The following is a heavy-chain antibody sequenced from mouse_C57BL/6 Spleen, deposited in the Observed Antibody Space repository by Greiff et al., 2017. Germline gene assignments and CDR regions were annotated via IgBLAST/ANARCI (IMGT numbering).Heavy chain of an antibody. CDR3: ARQGYSNYLYAMDY. CDR1: GFTFSSYT. CDR2: ISGGGGNT. J-gene: IGHJ4*01. V-gene: IGHV5-9*01. Sequence: EVKLVESGGGLVKPGGSLKLSCAASGFTFSSYTMSWVRQTPEKRLEWVATISGGGGNTYYPDSVKGRFTISRDNAKNTLYLQMSSLRSEDTALYYCARQGYSNYLYAMDYWGQGTSVTVSS. D-gene: IGHD2-5*01.